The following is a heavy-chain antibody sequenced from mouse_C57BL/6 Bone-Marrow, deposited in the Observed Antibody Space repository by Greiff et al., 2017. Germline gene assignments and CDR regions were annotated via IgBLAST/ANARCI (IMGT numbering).Heavy chain of an antibody. D-gene: IGHD2-4*01. CDR1: GFNIKDYY. J-gene: IGHJ2*01. CDR2: LDPEDGAT. Sequence: VQLQQSGAELVKPGASVQLSCTASGFNIKDYYMHWVKQRTEQGLEWIGRLDPEDGATKYAPKFQGKATITAATSSHTAYLQLSSLTSEDTAVYYCARWSYYDYFDDWGQGTTLTVSS. V-gene: IGHV14-2*01. CDR3: ARWSYYDYFDD.